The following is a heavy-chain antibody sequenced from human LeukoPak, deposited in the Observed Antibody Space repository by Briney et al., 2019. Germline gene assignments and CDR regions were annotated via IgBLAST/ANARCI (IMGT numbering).Heavy chain of an antibody. V-gene: IGHV3-33*06. J-gene: IGHJ4*02. D-gene: IGHD3-10*01. CDR1: GFTFADYG. Sequence: PGKSLRLSCAASGFTFADYGLHWVRQAPGKGLEWLAVIWHDGSQKYYVDSVKDRFTISRDNSNNTLHLQMNSLRGEDTAVNYCAKDHSGSYFDYWGQGTLVTVSS. CDR2: IWHDGSQK. CDR3: AKDHSGSYFDY.